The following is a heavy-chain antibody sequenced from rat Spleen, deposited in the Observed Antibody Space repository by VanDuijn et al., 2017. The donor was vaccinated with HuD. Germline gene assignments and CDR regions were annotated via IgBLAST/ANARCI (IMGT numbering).Heavy chain of an antibody. D-gene: IGHD1-2*01. J-gene: IGHJ2*01. CDR2: ISTGGGKT. CDR1: GFTFSDYY. CDR3: ARGFTVAVF. Sequence: EVQLVESDGGLVQPGRSLKLSCAASGFTFSDYYMAWVRQAPTKGLEWVASISTGGGKTYYRDSVKGRFTISRDSAKSTLYLQMDSLRSEDTATYYCARGFTVAVFWGQGVMVTVSA. V-gene: IGHV5-25*01.